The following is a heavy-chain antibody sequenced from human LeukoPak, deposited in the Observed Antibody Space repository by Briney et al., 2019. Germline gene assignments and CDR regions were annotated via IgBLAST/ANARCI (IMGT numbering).Heavy chain of an antibody. D-gene: IGHD3-9*01. CDR1: GYSFTSYW. CDR2: IYPGDSDT. Sequence: GESLQISCQGSGYSFTSYWIGWVRQMPGKGLEWMGIIYPGDSDTSYSPSFQGQVTISADKSISTAYLQWSSLKASDTAMYYCARHYDILTGYYDNWFDPWGQGTLVTVSS. V-gene: IGHV5-51*01. CDR3: ARHYDILTGYYDNWFDP. J-gene: IGHJ5*02.